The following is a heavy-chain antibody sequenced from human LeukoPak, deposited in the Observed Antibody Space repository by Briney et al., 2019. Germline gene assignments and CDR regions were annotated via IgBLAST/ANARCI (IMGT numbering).Heavy chain of an antibody. V-gene: IGHV4-59*13. CDR1: GGSITSYY. CDR3: ASGEWIVGYFHR. J-gene: IGHJ1*01. CDR2: TSYAGNS. D-gene: IGHD2-21*01. Sequence: SETLSLTCTVSGGSITSYYWTWIRQSPGKGLEWIGYTSYAGNSNYNPSLKSRLIISIDTSKNQFSLSLTPVTAADTAVYYCASGEWIVGYFHRWGQGTLVAVSS.